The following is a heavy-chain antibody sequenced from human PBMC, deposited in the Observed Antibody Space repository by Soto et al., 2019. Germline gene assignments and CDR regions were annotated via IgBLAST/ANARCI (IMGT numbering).Heavy chain of an antibody. Sequence: QVQLVQSGAEVKKPGFSVKGSCKASGGNFSSYAISWVRQSPGQGLEWMGGIIPIFGTANYAQKFQGRVTITADESTSTAYMELSSLRSEDTAVYYCARAGNVAARGWFDPWGQGTLVTVSS. J-gene: IGHJ5*02. CDR3: ARAGNVAARGWFDP. D-gene: IGHD6-6*01. CDR1: GGNFSSYA. CDR2: IIPIFGTA. V-gene: IGHV1-69*01.